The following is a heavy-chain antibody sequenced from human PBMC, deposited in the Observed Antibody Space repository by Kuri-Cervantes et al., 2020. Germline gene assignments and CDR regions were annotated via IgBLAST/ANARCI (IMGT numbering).Heavy chain of an antibody. J-gene: IGHJ4*02. V-gene: IGHV3-48*01. CDR1: GFTFSKYS. D-gene: IGHD6-19*01. CDR2: ISSSSSTI. CDR3: AKDRVGSGWGD. Sequence: GGSLRLSCAASGFTFSKYSMNWVRQAPGKGLEWVSYISSSSSTIYYADSVKGRFTISRDDAKNSLYLQMNSLRAEDTAVYYCAKDRVGSGWGDWGQGTLVTVSS.